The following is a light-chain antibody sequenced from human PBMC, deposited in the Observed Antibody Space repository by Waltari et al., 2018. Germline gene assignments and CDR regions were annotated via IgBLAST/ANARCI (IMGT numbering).Light chain of an antibody. CDR3: CSYAGDTTFVV. CDR1: SSDVGSYNY. V-gene: IGLV2-23*02. CDR2: DVS. Sequence: QSALTQPASVSGSPGQSITISCTGSSSDVGSYNYVSWYQQHPGKAPKVIIYDVSERPSGVSYRFSGSKSGNTASLTISGLQTEDEADYYCCSYAGDTTFVVFGGGTKLT. J-gene: IGLJ2*01.